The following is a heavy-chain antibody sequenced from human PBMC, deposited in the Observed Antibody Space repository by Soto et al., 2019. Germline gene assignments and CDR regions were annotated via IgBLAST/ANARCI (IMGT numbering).Heavy chain of an antibody. D-gene: IGHD3-16*01. V-gene: IGHV3-48*01. CDR3: VGVLFGGTYSPIDF. J-gene: IGHJ4*02. CDR2: ISSSSDTI. Sequence: EVQVVESGGGLVQPGGSLRLSCAASGFTFSTYSMNWVRQAPGKGLEWVSYISSSSDTIYYVDSVKGRFAISRDNAKNSLYLQMNSLRGEDTAVYYCVGVLFGGTYSPIDFWGQGTLVTVSS. CDR1: GFTFSTYS.